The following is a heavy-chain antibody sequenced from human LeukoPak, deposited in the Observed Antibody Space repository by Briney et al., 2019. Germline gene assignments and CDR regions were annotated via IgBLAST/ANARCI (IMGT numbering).Heavy chain of an antibody. CDR3: AKVETGIVGARTPFDY. V-gene: IGHV3-23*01. J-gene: IGHJ4*02. D-gene: IGHD1-26*01. CDR1: GFTFSNYA. Sequence: LSGGSLRLSCAASGFTFSNYAMSWVRQAPGKGLKWVSTISGSGGSTYYADSVKGRFTISRDNSKNTLYLQMNSLRAEDTAVYYCAKVETGIVGARTPFDYWGQGTLVTVSS. CDR2: ISGSGGST.